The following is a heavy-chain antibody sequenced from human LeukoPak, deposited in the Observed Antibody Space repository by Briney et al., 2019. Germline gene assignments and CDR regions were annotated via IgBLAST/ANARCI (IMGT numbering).Heavy chain of an antibody. CDR3: ARDQSRICSGGSCYSGWFHP. CDR1: GFTFSSYW. V-gene: IGHV3-7*05. D-gene: IGHD2-15*01. Sequence: PGGSLRLSCAASGFTFSSYWMSWVRQAPGKGLEWVANIKQDGSEKYYVDSVKGRFTISRDNAKNSLYLQMNSLRAEDTAVYYCARDQSRICSGGSCYSGWFHPWGQGTLVTVSS. J-gene: IGHJ5*02. CDR2: IKQDGSEK.